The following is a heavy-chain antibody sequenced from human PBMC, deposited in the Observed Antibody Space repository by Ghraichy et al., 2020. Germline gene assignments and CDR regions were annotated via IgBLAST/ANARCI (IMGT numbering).Heavy chain of an antibody. J-gene: IGHJ4*02. CDR1: GFTFSSYG. V-gene: IGHV3-33*01. Sequence: GGSLRLSCAASGFTFSSYGMHWVRQAPGKGLEWVAVIWYDGSNKYYADSVKGRFTISRDNSKNTLYLQMNSLRAEDTAVYYCARDLTSGYDSPLDYWGQGTLVTVSS. CDR3: ARDLTSGYDSPLDY. CDR2: IWYDGSNK. D-gene: IGHD5-12*01.